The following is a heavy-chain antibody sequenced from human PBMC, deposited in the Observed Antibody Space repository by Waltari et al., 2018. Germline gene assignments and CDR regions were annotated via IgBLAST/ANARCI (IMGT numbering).Heavy chain of an antibody. Sequence: EVQLVESGGGLVQPGGSLRLSCAASGFTFSSYAMSWVRQAPGKGRECVSVISGSGYSTYYADSVKGRFTISRDNSKNTLYLQMNSLRAEDTAVYYCAKDFDIAAARGHFDYWGQGTLVTVSS. CDR2: ISGSGYST. CDR1: GFTFSSYA. CDR3: AKDFDIAAARGHFDY. J-gene: IGHJ4*02. D-gene: IGHD6-13*01. V-gene: IGHV3-23*04.